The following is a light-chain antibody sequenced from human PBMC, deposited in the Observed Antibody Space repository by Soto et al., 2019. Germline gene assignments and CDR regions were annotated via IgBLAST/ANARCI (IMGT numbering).Light chain of an antibody. V-gene: IGKV1-17*03. CDR1: QAISHY. CDR2: GAS. Sequence: DIQMTQSPSAMSASIGDRVTITCRASQAISHYLAWFHQRPGKVPKRLIYGASTLQSGVPSRFSGSGSGTEFTLTISSLQPEDFGTYYCQKYNSVPRTFGQGTKLEIK. CDR3: QKYNSVPRT. J-gene: IGKJ2*01.